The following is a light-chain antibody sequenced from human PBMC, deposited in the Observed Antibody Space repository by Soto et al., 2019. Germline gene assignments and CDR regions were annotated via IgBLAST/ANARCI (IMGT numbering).Light chain of an antibody. V-gene: IGKV3-15*01. CDR3: QQYNSWSLT. Sequence: EVVMTQYPATLSVSPGERATLSCRASQTISNNLAWYQQKPGQAPRLLIYGASTRATGIPARFSGSGSGTEFTLTISSLQSEDFAVYYCQQYNSWSLTFGGGTKVDIK. CDR1: QTISNN. CDR2: GAS. J-gene: IGKJ4*01.